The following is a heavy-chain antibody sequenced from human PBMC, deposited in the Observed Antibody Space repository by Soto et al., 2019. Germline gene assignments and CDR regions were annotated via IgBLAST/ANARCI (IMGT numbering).Heavy chain of an antibody. CDR1: GFTVSNYH. V-gene: IGHV3-66*01. CDR3: ARVHSSSYHYFHY. Sequence: EVQLVESGGGLVQPGGSLRLSCAASGFTVSNYHMNWVRRAPGKGLEWVSVIYTAGSADFADSVQGRFSISRDDSKNTLYLQMSSLRAEDTAVYYCARVHSSSYHYFHYWGQGTLVTVSS. D-gene: IGHD6-13*01. J-gene: IGHJ4*02. CDR2: IYTAGSA.